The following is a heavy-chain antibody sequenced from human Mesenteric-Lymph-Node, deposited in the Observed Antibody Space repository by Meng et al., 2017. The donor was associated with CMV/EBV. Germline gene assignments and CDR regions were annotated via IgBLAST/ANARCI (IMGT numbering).Heavy chain of an antibody. CDR1: CGSCSAYN. Sequence: QQQQWGAVLFEPSGSLPLACTTNCGSCSAYNWCGIRQPPGKGLEWIGELNHSGSTTDNPYLKGRVTISGDTSKNQFSLKLSSVTAADTAVYDCARHQRWLKSEGGFNYWGQGTLVTVSS. CDR3: ARHQRWLKSEGGFNY. CDR2: LNHSGST. D-gene: IGHD4-23*01. V-gene: IGHV4-34*01. J-gene: IGHJ4*02.